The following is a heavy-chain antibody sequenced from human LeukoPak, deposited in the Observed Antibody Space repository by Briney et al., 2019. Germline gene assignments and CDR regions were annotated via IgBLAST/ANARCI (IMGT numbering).Heavy chain of an antibody. V-gene: IGHV3-48*03. CDR1: GFTFSSYE. J-gene: IGHJ4*02. Sequence: GGSLRLSCAASGFTFSSYEMNWVRQAPGKGLEWVSYISSSGSTIYYADSVKGRFTIARDNADKLLYLHMNSLRAEDTAVYYCAKEVTFGGVIVEGYFDYWGQGTLVTVSS. CDR3: AKEVTFGGVIVEGYFDY. D-gene: IGHD3-16*02. CDR2: ISSSGSTI.